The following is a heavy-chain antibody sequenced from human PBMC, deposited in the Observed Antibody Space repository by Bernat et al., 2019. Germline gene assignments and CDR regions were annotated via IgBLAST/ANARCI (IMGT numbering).Heavy chain of an antibody. D-gene: IGHD3-9*01. CDR2: IIPIFGTA. CDR1: GGTFSSYA. CDR3: ARGGGGYFDWLLYYPFDF. J-gene: IGHJ4*02. Sequence: QVQLVQSGAEVKKPGSSVKVSCKASGGTFSSYAISWVRQAPGQGLEWMGGIIPIFGTANYAQKLQGRVTMTTDTSTSTAYMELRSLRSDDTAVYYCARGGGGYFDWLLYYPFDFWGQGTLVTVYS. V-gene: IGHV1-69*06.